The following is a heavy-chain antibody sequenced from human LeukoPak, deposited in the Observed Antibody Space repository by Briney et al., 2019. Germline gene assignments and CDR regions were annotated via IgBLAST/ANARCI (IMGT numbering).Heavy chain of an antibody. Sequence: GGSLRLSCAASGFTVSSNYMSWVRQAPGKGLEWVSVIYSGGSTYYADSVKGRFTISRDNSKNTLYLQMNSLRAEDTAVYYCARGRGYSYGYYFDYWGQGTLVTVSS. CDR1: GFTVSSNY. CDR3: ARGRGYSYGYYFDY. D-gene: IGHD5-18*01. J-gene: IGHJ4*02. V-gene: IGHV3-53*01. CDR2: IYSGGST.